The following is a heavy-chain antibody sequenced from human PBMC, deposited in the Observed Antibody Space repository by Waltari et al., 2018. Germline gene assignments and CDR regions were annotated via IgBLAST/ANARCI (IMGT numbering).Heavy chain of an antibody. V-gene: IGHV3-21*01. CDR1: GFTFSSYR. CDR3: ARIFPVEAFDI. D-gene: IGHD6-19*01. CDR2: ISSSSSYI. Sequence: EVQLVESGGGLVKPGGSLRLSCAASGFTFSSYRMNWVRQAPGKWLEWVSSISSSSSYIYYADSVKGRFTISRDNAKNSLYLQMNSLRAEDTAVYYCARIFPVEAFDIWGQGTMVTVSS. J-gene: IGHJ3*02.